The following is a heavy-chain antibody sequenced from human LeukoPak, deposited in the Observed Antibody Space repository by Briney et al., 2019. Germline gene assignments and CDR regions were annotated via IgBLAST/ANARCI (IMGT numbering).Heavy chain of an antibody. Sequence: SETQSLTCTVSGGSISSYYWSWIRQPPGKGLEWIAYISYSGSTNYNPSLRSRVTISLDTSKNHFSLKLSSVTAADTAVYYCARQNSGYDLGPFAYWGQGALFSASS. V-gene: IGHV4-59*08. CDR3: ARQNSGYDLGPFAY. CDR2: ISYSGST. J-gene: IGHJ4*02. D-gene: IGHD5-12*01. CDR1: GGSISSYY.